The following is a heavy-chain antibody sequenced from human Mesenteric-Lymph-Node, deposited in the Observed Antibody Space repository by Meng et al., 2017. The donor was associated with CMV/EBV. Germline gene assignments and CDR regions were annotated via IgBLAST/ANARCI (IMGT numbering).Heavy chain of an antibody. J-gene: IGHJ5*02. D-gene: IGHD2-2*01. CDR3: ARVRFDCSSTSCFAFNYFDP. V-gene: IGHV4-61*01. Sequence: SETLSLTCSVAGGSVTRSNSYWSWIRQPPGKGLEWIGHIFHSGTTTYNSSFKSRLTISIDTSKNEFSLQLKSVTAADTAVYFCARVRFDCSSTSCFAFNYFDPWGQGTLVTVSS. CDR2: IFHSGTT. CDR1: GGSVTRSNSY.